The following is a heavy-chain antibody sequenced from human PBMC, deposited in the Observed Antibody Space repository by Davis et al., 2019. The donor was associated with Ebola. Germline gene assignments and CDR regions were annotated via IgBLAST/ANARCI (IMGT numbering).Heavy chain of an antibody. J-gene: IGHJ6*03. V-gene: IGHV3-30*18. CDR1: GFTFSSYG. Sequence: GESLKISCAASGFTFSSYGMHWVRQAPGKGLAWVAAISYDGSNKFFTDSVKGRFTISRDNSLNTLYLQMNSLRSEDTAVYYCAKDGSSWLSHYFYYMDVWGKGTTVTVSS. CDR3: AKDGSSWLSHYFYYMDV. CDR2: ISYDGSNK. D-gene: IGHD6-13*01.